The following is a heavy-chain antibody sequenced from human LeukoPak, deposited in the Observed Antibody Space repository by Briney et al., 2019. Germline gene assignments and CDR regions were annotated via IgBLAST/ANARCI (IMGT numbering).Heavy chain of an antibody. J-gene: IGHJ3*02. CDR2: MKQDGREK. Sequence: GGSLRLSCAVSGFTFSSYWMTWVRQAPGKGLEWVANMKQDGREKNYVDSVKGRFTISRDNAKNSLYLQMNSLRAEDTAVYYCARDFRGAFDIWGQGTMVAVSS. V-gene: IGHV3-7*01. D-gene: IGHD3-10*01. CDR1: GFTFSSYW. CDR3: ARDFRGAFDI.